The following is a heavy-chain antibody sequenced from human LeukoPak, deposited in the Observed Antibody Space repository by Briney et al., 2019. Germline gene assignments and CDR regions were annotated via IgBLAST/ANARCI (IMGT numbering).Heavy chain of an antibody. V-gene: IGHV4-38-2*01. Sequence: SETLSLTCAVSGYSISSGYYWGWIRQPPGKGLEWIGSIYHSGSTYYNPSLKGRVTISVDTSKNQFSLKLSSVTAADTAVYYCARIRIVPEQSLLDYWGQGTLVTVSS. D-gene: IGHD2-2*01. J-gene: IGHJ4*02. CDR2: IYHSGST. CDR3: ARIRIVPEQSLLDY. CDR1: GYSISSGYY.